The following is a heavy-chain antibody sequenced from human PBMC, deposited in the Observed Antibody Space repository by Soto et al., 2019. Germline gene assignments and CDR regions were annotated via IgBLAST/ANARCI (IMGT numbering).Heavy chain of an antibody. CDR1: GGSISSGGYY. Sequence: QVQLQESGPGLVKPSQTLSLTCTVSGGSISSGGYYWTWIHQHPGKGLEWIGYNYYSGITYYNPSLKSRVTISLGTSKNQFSLKLSSVTAADTAVYYCARGSSIAGLYYGMDVWGQGTTVTVSS. CDR2: NYYSGIT. D-gene: IGHD6-6*01. J-gene: IGHJ6*02. CDR3: ARGSSIAGLYYGMDV. V-gene: IGHV4-31*03.